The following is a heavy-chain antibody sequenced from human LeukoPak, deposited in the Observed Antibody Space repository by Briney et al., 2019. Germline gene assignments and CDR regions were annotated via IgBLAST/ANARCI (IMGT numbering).Heavy chain of an antibody. V-gene: IGHV1-18*01. D-gene: IGHD1-26*01. CDR2: ISAYNGNT. CDR3: ARGVSGSYYDAFDI. J-gene: IGHJ3*02. Sequence: GASVKVSCKASGYTFTSYGISRVRQAPGQGLEWMGWISAYNGNTNYAQKLQGRVTMTTDTSTSTVYMELRSLRSDDTAVYYCARGVSGSYYDAFDIWGQGTMVTVSS. CDR1: GYTFTSYG.